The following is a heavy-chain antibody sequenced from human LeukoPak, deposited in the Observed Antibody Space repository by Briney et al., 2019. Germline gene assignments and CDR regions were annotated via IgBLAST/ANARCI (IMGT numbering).Heavy chain of an antibody. D-gene: IGHD3-3*01. CDR3: ASFGDFWSGYDY. V-gene: IGHV4-38-2*02. J-gene: IGHJ4*02. CDR2: IYRSGST. CDR1: GYSISSGYY. Sequence: SETLSLTCTVSGYSISSGYYLGWIRQLPGKGLEWIGSIYRSGSTYYNSHLKSRVPVSVDTYKNQFSLKLRPCSAADTAVYYCASFGDFWSGYDYWGQGTLVTVSS.